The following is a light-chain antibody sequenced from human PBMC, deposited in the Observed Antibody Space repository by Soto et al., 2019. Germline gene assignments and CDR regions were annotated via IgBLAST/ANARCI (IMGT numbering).Light chain of an antibody. J-gene: IGKJ2*01. V-gene: IGKV3-11*01. CDR2: DAS. CDR3: QQRSNWTYT. Sequence: EIVLTQSPATLSLSPGERATLSCMASQSVSSYLAWYQQKPGQAPRLLIYDASSRATGIPARFSGSGSGTDFTLTISSLEPEDFAVYYCQQRSNWTYTFGQGTKLEIK. CDR1: QSVSSY.